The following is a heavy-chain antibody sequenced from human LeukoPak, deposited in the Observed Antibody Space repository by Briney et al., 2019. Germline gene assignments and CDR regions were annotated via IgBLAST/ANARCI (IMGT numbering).Heavy chain of an antibody. D-gene: IGHD5-12*01. CDR2: IYYSGNT. Sequence: SETLSLTCTVSGDSISSSNSYWGWIRQPPGKGLEWIGSIYYSGNTYYNASLKSRVTISVDTSKNQFSLKLSSVTAADTAVYYCAREKRGGYDYVDYWGQGTLVTVSS. CDR1: GDSISSSNSY. CDR3: AREKRGGYDYVDY. J-gene: IGHJ4*02. V-gene: IGHV4-39*07.